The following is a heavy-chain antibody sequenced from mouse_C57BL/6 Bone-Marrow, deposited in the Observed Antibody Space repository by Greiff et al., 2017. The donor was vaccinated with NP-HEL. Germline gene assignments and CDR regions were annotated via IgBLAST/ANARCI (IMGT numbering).Heavy chain of an antibody. Sequence: QVQLQQPGAELVMPGASVKLSCKASGYTFTSYWMHWVKQRPGQGLEWIGEIDPSDSYTNYNQKFKGKSTLTVDKSSSTAYMQLSSLTSEDSAVYYCARGDYEDFDYGGQGTTLTVSS. CDR2: IDPSDSYT. J-gene: IGHJ2*01. D-gene: IGHD2-4*01. CDR3: ARGDYEDFDY. V-gene: IGHV1-69*01. CDR1: GYTFTSYW.